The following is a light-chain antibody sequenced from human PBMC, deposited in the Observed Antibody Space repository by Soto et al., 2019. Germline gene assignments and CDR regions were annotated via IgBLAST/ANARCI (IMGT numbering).Light chain of an antibody. Sequence: DIQMTQSPSSLSASVGDRVTITCRASQTISTYLNWYQQKPGKAPKVLIYAASNLQSGVPSRFTGSGSGTDFTLTISSLQPEDFATYFCQQSYGPLWTCGQGTTVEIK. CDR2: AAS. CDR1: QTISTY. V-gene: IGKV1-39*01. J-gene: IGKJ1*01. CDR3: QQSYGPLWT.